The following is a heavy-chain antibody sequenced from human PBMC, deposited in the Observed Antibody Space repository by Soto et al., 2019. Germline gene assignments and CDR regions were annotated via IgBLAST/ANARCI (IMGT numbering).Heavy chain of an antibody. V-gene: IGHV2-5*02. J-gene: IGHJ4*02. CDR3: AHRRKSYYFDY. D-gene: IGHD3-10*01. CDR2: IYWDGNE. Sequence: SGPTLVKPTQPLTLTCTFSGFSLSTGGMGVGWIRQPPGKALEWLAVIYWDGNERYSPSLKSRLTITKDTSTNQVVLTMTNMEPVDTATYFCAHRRKSYYFDYWGQGTLVTVSS. CDR1: GFSLSTGGMG.